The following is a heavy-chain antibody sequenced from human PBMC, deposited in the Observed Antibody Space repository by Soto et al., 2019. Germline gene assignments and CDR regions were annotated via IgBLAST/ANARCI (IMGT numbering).Heavy chain of an antibody. CDR2: IIPIFGTA. Sequence: QVQLVQSGAEVKKPGSSVKVSCKASGGTFSSYAISWVRQAPGQGLEWMGGIIPIFGTANYAQKFQGRVTITADKTTITDYMEVSSLRSEDTAVYYCARGGGSGCYQGFYYYGMDVWGQGTTVTVSS. CDR1: GGTFSSYA. CDR3: ARGGGSGCYQGFYYYGMDV. D-gene: IGHD6-19*01. J-gene: IGHJ6*02. V-gene: IGHV1-69*06.